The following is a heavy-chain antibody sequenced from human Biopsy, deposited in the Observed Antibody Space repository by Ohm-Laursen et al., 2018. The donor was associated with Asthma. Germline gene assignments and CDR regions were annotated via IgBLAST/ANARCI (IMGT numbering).Heavy chain of an antibody. CDR1: GDAFSNYA. V-gene: IGHV1-69*13. CDR2: FIPVLGTP. Sequence: SVKPSCKASGDAFSNYAISWVRQAPGQELEWMGGFIPVLGTPDHAQMFEGRVTITADESTSTAYMELSSLSSEDTAVYYCARGYSGSDRIVYFYSGLEVWGQGTTVTVSS. J-gene: IGHJ6*02. CDR3: ARGYSGSDRIVYFYSGLEV. D-gene: IGHD5-12*01.